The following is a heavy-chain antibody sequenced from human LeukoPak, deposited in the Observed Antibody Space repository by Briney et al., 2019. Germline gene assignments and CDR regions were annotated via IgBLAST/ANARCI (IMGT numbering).Heavy chain of an antibody. CDR3: ARMAYCGGDCYPAYYYYYMDV. J-gene: IGHJ6*03. CDR1: GYTFTSYD. D-gene: IGHD2-21*02. Sequence: ASVKVSCKASGYTFTSYDINWVRQATGQGLEWMGWMNPNSGNTGYAQKFQGRVTMTRNTSISTAYMELSRLRSEDTAVYYCARMAYCGGDCYPAYYYYYMDVWGKGTTVTVSS. CDR2: MNPNSGNT. V-gene: IGHV1-8*01.